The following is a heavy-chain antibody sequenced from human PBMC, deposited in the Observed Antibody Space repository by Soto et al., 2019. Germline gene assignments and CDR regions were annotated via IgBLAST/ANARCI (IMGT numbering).Heavy chain of an antibody. D-gene: IGHD3-3*01. J-gene: IGHJ6*02. Sequence: GGSLRLSCAASGFTVSSNYMSWVRLAPGKGLEWVSVIYSGGSTYYADSVKGRFTISRDNSKNTLYLQMNSLRAEDTAVYYCARDLMEGDYYYGMDVWGQGTTVTVSS. CDR3: ARDLMEGDYYYGMDV. V-gene: IGHV3-53*01. CDR2: IYSGGST. CDR1: GFTVSSNY.